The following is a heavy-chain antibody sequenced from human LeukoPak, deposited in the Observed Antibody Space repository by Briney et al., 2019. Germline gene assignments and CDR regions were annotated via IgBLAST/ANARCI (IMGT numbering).Heavy chain of an antibody. D-gene: IGHD1-26*01. CDR3: AKDWSCDY. V-gene: IGHV3-23*01. CDR1: AFTFTNSA. J-gene: IGHJ4*02. CDR2: ISGSGDEI. Sequence: GGSLRLSCAASAFTFTNSAMTWVRQAPGKGLEWVSAISGSGDEIHYADSVKGRFTISRDNSKNTLYLQMNSLRVEDTAIYYCAKDWSCDYWGQGTLITVSS.